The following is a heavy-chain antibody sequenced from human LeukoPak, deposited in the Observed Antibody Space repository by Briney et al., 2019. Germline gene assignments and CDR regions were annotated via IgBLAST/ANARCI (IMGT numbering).Heavy chain of an antibody. J-gene: IGHJ6*02. D-gene: IGHD6-13*01. CDR1: GFSFSNYV. V-gene: IGHV3-23*01. CDR2: ISGGGGST. Sequence: GGSLRLSCAASGFSFSNYVLSWVRQAPGKGLEWVSAISGGGGSTYYTDSVKGRFTISRDNSKNTLYLQMNSLRAEDTAVYYCAREADSSSWPYYYGMDVWGQGTTVTVSS. CDR3: AREADSSSWPYYYGMDV.